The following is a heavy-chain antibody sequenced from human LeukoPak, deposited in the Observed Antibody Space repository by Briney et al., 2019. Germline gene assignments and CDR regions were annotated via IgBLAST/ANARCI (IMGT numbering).Heavy chain of an antibody. CDR3: ARALWELLNAFDI. D-gene: IGHD1-26*01. CDR1: GFTFSDYY. V-gene: IGHV3-11*04. J-gene: IGHJ3*02. CDR2: ISSSGSTI. Sequence: GGSLRLSCAASGFTFSDYYMSWIRQAPGKGLEWVSYISSSGSTIYYADSVKGRFTISRDNAKNSLYLQMNSLRAEDTAVYYCARALWELLNAFDIWGQGTMVTVSS.